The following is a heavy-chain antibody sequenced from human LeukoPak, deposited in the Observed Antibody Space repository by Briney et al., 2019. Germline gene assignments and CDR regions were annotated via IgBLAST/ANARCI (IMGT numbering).Heavy chain of an antibody. J-gene: IGHJ4*02. Sequence: ASVKVSCKASGYTFTGYYMHRVRQAPGQGLEWMGRINPNSGGTNYAQKFQGRVTMTRDTSISTAYMELGRLRSDDTAVYYCARDHTYYDFWSGYYFDPFDYWGQGTLVTVSS. D-gene: IGHD3-3*01. CDR3: ARDHTYYDFWSGYYFDPFDY. V-gene: IGHV1-2*06. CDR2: INPNSGGT. CDR1: GYTFTGYY.